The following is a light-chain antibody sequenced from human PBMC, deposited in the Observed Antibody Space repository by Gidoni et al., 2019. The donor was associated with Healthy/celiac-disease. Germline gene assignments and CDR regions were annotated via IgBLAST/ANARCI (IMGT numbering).Light chain of an antibody. Sequence: QSALTQPASLSGYPGQTITISCTGTSSDVGSYNIVSWYQQHPGKAPQLMIYEVSKRPSGVSNRFSGSKSGNTASLTISGLQAEDEADYYCCSYAGSSDYVFGTGTKLTVL. V-gene: IGLV2-23*02. J-gene: IGLJ1*01. CDR1: SSDVGSYNI. CDR3: CSYAGSSDYV. CDR2: EVS.